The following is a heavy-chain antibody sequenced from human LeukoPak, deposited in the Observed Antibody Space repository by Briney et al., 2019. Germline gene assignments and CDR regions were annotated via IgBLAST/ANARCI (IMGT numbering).Heavy chain of an antibody. D-gene: IGHD2-15*01. CDR2: ISGCGGST. Sequence: PGGSLRLSCAASGVTFSSYGLSWVRQAPGKGLEWVSAISGCGGSTDYAGSVKGRFTLSRDNSKNTMYLHMTSLRAEDAAVYYCEKATRIRYWGQGTLVTVSS. CDR3: EKATRIRY. CDR1: GVTFSSYG. V-gene: IGHV3-23*01. J-gene: IGHJ4*02.